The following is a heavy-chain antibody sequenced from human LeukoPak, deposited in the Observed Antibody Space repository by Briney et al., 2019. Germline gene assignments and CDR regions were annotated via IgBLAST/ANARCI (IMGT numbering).Heavy chain of an antibody. CDR2: TNPNSGGT. D-gene: IGHD6-19*01. J-gene: IGHJ4*02. V-gene: IGHV1-2*04. CDR1: GYTFTGYY. Sequence: ASVKVSCKASGYTFTGYYMHWVRQAPGQGLEWMGWTNPNSGGTNYAQKFQGWVTMTRDTSISTAYMELSRLRSDDTAVYYCARGSSSGWYWSDYWGQGTLVTVSS. CDR3: ARGSSSGWYWSDY.